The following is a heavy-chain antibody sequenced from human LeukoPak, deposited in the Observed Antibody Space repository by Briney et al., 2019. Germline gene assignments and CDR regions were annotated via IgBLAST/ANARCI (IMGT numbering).Heavy chain of an antibody. CDR1: GYTFTGYY. V-gene: IGHV1-2*02. J-gene: IGHJ4*02. D-gene: IGHD3-22*01. CDR2: INPNSGGT. Sequence: ASVKVSCKASGYTFTGYYMHWVRQAPGQGLEWMAWINPNSGGTNYAQKFQGRVTMTRDTSISTAYMELSRLTSDDTAVYYCARDSLFTSGYYYFFDYWGQGTLVTVSS. CDR3: ARDSLFTSGYYYFFDY.